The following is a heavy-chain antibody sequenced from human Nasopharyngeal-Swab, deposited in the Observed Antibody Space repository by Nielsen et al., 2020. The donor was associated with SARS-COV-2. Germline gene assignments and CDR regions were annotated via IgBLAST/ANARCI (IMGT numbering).Heavy chain of an antibody. Sequence: SVKVSCKASGGTFSSYAISWVRQAPGQGLEWMGGIIPIFGTANYAQKFQGRVTITADKSTSTAYMELSSLRSEDTAVYHCARGSTMVRGVIIRGYYFDYWGQGTLVTVSS. D-gene: IGHD3-10*01. CDR1: GGTFSSYA. CDR2: IIPIFGTA. V-gene: IGHV1-69*06. CDR3: ARGSTMVRGVIIRGYYFDY. J-gene: IGHJ4*02.